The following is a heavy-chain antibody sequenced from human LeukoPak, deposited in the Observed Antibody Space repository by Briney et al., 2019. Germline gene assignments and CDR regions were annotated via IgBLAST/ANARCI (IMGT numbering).Heavy chain of an antibody. D-gene: IGHD1-26*01. CDR2: ISSSGSTI. V-gene: IGHV3-11*01. CDR3: ARAWELLFYFDY. CDR1: GFTFSDYY. J-gene: IGHJ4*02. Sequence: PGGSLRLSCAASGFTFSDYYMSWIRQAPGKGLGWVSYISSSGSTIYYADSVKGRFTISRDNAKNSLYLQMNSLRAEDTAVYYCARAWELLFYFDYWGQGTLVTVSS.